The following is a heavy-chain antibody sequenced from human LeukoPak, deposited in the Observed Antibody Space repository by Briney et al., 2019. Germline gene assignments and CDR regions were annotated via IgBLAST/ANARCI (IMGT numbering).Heavy chain of an antibody. Sequence: GGSLRLSCAASGFTFSSYGMHWVRQAPGKGLEWVAVIWYDGSNKYYADSVKGRFTISRDNSKNTLYLQMNSLRAEDTAVYYCAKDRHCSSASCYQMGWFDPWGQGTLVTVSS. CDR3: AKDRHCSSASCYQMGWFDP. V-gene: IGHV3-33*06. CDR1: GFTFSSYG. D-gene: IGHD2-2*01. CDR2: IWYDGSNK. J-gene: IGHJ5*02.